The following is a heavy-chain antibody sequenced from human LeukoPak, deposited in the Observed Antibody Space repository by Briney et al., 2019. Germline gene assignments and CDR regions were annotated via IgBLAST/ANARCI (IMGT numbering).Heavy chain of an antibody. CDR2: INPNSDGT. D-gene: IGHD3-9*01. Sequence: GASVKVSCKASGYTFTGYYMHWVRQAPGQGLEWMGWINPNSDGTNYAQKFQGRVTMTRDTSISTAYMELSRLRSDDTAVYYCARGPPLTYYDILTGYLYYYYYYMDVWGKGTTVTVSS. CDR1: GYTFTGYY. V-gene: IGHV1-2*02. J-gene: IGHJ6*03. CDR3: ARGPPLTYYDILTGYLYYYYYYMDV.